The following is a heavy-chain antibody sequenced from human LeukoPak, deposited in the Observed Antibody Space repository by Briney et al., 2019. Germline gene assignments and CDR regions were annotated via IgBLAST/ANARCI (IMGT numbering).Heavy chain of an antibody. CDR1: GYRFTSYW. CDR3: ARRNCSGGSCYYPWFDP. V-gene: IGHV5-51*01. Sequence: GESLQISCKGSGYRFTSYWIGWVRQMPGKGLEWMGIIYPGDSDTRYSPSFQGQVTISADKSISTAYLQGSSLKASDTAMYYCARRNCSGGSCYYPWFDPWGQGTLVTVSS. D-gene: IGHD2-15*01. J-gene: IGHJ5*02. CDR2: IYPGDSDT.